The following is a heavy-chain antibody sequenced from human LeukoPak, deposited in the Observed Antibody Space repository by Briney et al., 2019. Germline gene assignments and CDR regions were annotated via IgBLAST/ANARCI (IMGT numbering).Heavy chain of an antibody. CDR1: GYSISSGYY. D-gene: IGHD2-15*01. CDR3: ARATTYCSGGSCYSHAFDI. CDR2: SCNSGNT. V-gene: IGHV4-38-2*01. J-gene: IGHJ3*02. Sequence: PAETLSLTCAASGYSISSGYYWGWSRQPPGKGLEWIGYSCNSGNTNYNPSLKSRVTISVDTSKNQFSLKLSSVTAADTAVYYCARATTYCSGGSCYSHAFDIWGQGTMVTVSS.